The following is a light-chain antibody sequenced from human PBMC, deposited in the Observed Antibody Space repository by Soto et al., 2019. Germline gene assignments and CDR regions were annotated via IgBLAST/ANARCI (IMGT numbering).Light chain of an antibody. J-gene: IGKJ4*01. V-gene: IGKV3-15*01. CDR2: GPS. CDR1: QNIKSN. Sequence: DIVMTQSPATLSVSPGERATLSCRASQNIKSNLAWYQQKPGQAPRILIYGPSSRATGIPARFSGSGSGTEFTLTISSLQSEDLAVYYCQQYNNWPLTFGGGTKLEIK. CDR3: QQYNNWPLT.